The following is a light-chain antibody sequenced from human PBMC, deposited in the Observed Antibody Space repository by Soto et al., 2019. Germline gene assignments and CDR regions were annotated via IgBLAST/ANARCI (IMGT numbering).Light chain of an antibody. CDR2: AAF. CDR1: QGISSY. V-gene: IGKV1-39*01. J-gene: IGKJ1*01. CDR3: QQSYSTPQT. Sequence: IQLTQSPSSLSASVGDRVTVTCRASQGISSYLNWYQQKPGKAPKLLIYAAFSLQSGVPSRFSGSGSATDFTLTISSLQPEDFATYYCQQSYSTPQTFGQGTKVDIK.